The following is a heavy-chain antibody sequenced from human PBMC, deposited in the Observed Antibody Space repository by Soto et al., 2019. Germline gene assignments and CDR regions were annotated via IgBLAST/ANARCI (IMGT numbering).Heavy chain of an antibody. CDR3: PSDLVGASDSYGLDV. Sequence: GGSLRLSCAASGFTFSNYGMHWVRQAPGKGLEWVAIIWHDGNNKYYADSMRGRFIISRDNSKNRLYLQMNSLRAEDTAVYYCPSDLVGASDSYGLDVWGQGTPVTVSS. D-gene: IGHD1-26*01. CDR1: GFTFSNYG. CDR2: IWHDGNNK. J-gene: IGHJ6*02. V-gene: IGHV3-33*08.